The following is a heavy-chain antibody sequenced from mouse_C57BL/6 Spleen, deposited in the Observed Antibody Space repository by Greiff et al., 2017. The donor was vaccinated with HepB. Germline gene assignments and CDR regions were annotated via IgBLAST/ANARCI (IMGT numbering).Heavy chain of an antibody. J-gene: IGHJ1*03. V-gene: IGHV1-20*01. Sequence: EVQLQQSGPELVKPGDSVKISCKASGYSFTGYFMNWVMQSHGKSLEWIGRINPYNGDTFYNQKFKGKATLTVDKSSSTAHMELRSLTSEDSAVYSCAYITTVVEDWYFDVWAQGPRSPSPQ. D-gene: IGHD1-1*01. CDR2: INPYNGDT. CDR1: GYSFTGYF. CDR3: AYITTVVEDWYFDV.